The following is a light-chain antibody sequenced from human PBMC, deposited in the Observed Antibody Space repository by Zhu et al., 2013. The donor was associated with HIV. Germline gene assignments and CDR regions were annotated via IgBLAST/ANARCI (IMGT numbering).Light chain of an antibody. V-gene: IGLV3-21*01. CDR2: DDA. J-gene: IGLJ2*01. CDR3: QAWDSSAVV. CDR1: NIGSKT. Sequence: SYVLTQPPSVSVAPGKTARITCAENNIGSKTVHWYQQKPGQAPVLVIYDDADRPSGIPERFSGSNSQNTATLTISRVDAGDEADYYCQAWDSSAVVFGGGTKLTVL.